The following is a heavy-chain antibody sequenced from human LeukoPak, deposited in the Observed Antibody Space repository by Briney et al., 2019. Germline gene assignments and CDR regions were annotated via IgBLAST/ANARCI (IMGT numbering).Heavy chain of an antibody. Sequence: SETLSLTRAVYGGSFSGYYWSWIRQPPGKGLEWIGEINHSGSTNYNPSLKSRVTISVDTSKNQFSLKLSSVTAADTAAYYCASWGVRGVMFNYWGQGTLVTVSS. D-gene: IGHD3-10*01. J-gene: IGHJ4*02. CDR3: ASWGVRGVMFNY. CDR1: GGSFSGYY. V-gene: IGHV4-34*01. CDR2: INHSGST.